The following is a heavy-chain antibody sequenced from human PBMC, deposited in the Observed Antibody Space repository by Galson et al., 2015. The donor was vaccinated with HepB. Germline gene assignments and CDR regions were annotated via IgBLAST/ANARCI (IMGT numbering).Heavy chain of an antibody. CDR2: ITNNGGTK. CDR1: EFAFGAYT. Sequence: SLRLSCAASEFAFGAYTMHWVRQAPGKGVVWVAAITNNGGTKFYADSVRGRVTISRDNSESTVSLQMNNLRVEDTALYYCVRDQIGTFAFDIWGQGTMVTVSS. J-gene: IGHJ3*02. D-gene: IGHD1-26*01. CDR3: VRDQIGTFAFDI. V-gene: IGHV3-30-3*01.